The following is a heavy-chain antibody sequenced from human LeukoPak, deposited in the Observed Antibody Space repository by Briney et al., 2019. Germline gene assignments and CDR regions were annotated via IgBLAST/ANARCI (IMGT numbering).Heavy chain of an antibody. D-gene: IGHD3-3*01. CDR2: IYHSGST. CDR1: GGSISSSGHY. CDR3: ARHQGLAWSGYYMGY. J-gene: IGHJ4*02. Sequence: SSETLSLTCTVSGGSISSSGHYWGWIRQPPGEGLEWVGSIYHSGSTYHNPSLKSRVTISVDTSKNQFSLKLSSVTAADTAVYYCARHQGLAWSGYYMGYWGQGSLVTVSS. V-gene: IGHV4-39*01.